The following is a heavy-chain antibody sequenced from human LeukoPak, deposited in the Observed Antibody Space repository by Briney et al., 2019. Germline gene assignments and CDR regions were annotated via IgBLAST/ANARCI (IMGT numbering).Heavy chain of an antibody. CDR3: TRVGYIDEGIDY. CDR1: GFPFSSYS. Sequence: GGSLRLSCAASGFPFSSYSMTWVRQAPGKGLEWVANIKPDGTTKFYVDSVKGRFTISRDNALNSLYLQMNSLRAEDTAIYYCTRVGYIDEGIDYWGQGTLVTVSS. D-gene: IGHD5-24*01. CDR2: IKPDGTTK. V-gene: IGHV3-7*04. J-gene: IGHJ4*02.